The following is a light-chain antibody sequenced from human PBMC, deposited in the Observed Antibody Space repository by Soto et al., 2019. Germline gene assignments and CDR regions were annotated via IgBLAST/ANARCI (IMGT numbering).Light chain of an antibody. CDR2: GAS. CDR1: QSVSSN. Sequence: EIVMTQSPATLSVSPGERPTLSCRASQSVSSNLAWYQQKPGQAPRLLIYGASNRDTGIPDRVSGSGSGTDVTLTISSLEPEDFAVYDCQQRYNWPRTFGQGTKVDIK. V-gene: IGKV3D-15*01. J-gene: IGKJ1*01. CDR3: QQRYNWPRT.